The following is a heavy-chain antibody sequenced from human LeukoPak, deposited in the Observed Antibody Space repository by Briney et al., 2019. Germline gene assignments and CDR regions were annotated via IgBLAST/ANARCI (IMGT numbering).Heavy chain of an antibody. D-gene: IGHD2-15*01. CDR1: GGTFSSYA. CDR3: ASGCSSTSCYKYCSGGSCYPLDY. CDR2: IIPILGIA. V-gene: IGHV1-69*04. J-gene: IGHJ4*02. Sequence: SVKVSCKASGGTFSSYAISWVRQAPGQGLEWMGRIIPILGIANYAQKFQGRVTITTDESTSTAHMELSSLRSEDTAVYYCASGCSSTSCYKYCSGGSCYPLDYWGQGTLVTVSS.